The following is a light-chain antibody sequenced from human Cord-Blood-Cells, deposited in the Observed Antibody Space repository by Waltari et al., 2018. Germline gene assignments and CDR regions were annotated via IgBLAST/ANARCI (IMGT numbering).Light chain of an antibody. CDR2: AAS. J-gene: IGKJ1*01. CDR1: QSISSY. CDR3: QQSYSTPPT. Sequence: EIQMTQSPSSLSASVGDRVTITCRASQSISSYLNWYQQKPGKVPKLLIYAASSLQSGVPSRFSGSGSGTDFTLTISSLQPEDFATYYCQQSYSTPPTFGQGTKVEIK. V-gene: IGKV1-39*01.